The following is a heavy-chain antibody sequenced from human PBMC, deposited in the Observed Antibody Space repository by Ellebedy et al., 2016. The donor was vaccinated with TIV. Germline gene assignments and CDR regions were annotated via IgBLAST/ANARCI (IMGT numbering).Heavy chain of an antibody. J-gene: IGHJ2*01. D-gene: IGHD1-1*01. CDR1: GFTFTHYW. CDR2: IEDAGTET. Sequence: PGGSLRLSCAASGFTFTHYWMTWVRQAPGKGLEWVASIEDAGTETYSVDSAEGRFLISRDNAKNSLYLRINNPRDEDKAVYYCERRGSRYWHFDLWGRGTQVIVSS. CDR3: ERRGSRYWHFDL. V-gene: IGHV3-7*03.